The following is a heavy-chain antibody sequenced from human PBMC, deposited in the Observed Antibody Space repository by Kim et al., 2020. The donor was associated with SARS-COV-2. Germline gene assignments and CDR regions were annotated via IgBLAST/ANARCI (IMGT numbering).Heavy chain of an antibody. CDR2: ISSSSSYI. V-gene: IGHV3-21*01. Sequence: GGSLRLSCAASGFTFSSYSMNWVRQAPGKGLEWVSSISSSSSYIYYADSVKGRFTISRDNAKNSLYLQMNSLRAEDTAVYYCARDWGSSGWTDYYYYMDVWGKGTTVTVSS. CDR3: ARDWGSSGWTDYYYYMDV. J-gene: IGHJ6*03. D-gene: IGHD6-19*01. CDR1: GFTFSSYS.